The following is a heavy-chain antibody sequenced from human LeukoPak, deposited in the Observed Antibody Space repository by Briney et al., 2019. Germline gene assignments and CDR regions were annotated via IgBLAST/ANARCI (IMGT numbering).Heavy chain of an antibody. CDR2: INYSGTT. CDR1: GVSVSSCDYY. Sequence: SQTLSLTCTVSGVSVSSCDYYWSWLRQPPGKGLVWFVYINYSGTTYYNPSLKSRVTMSVDTSKNQFSLKLTSVTAADTAVYYCARDLLDAGKPYFDMDVWGQGTTVTVSS. CDR3: ARDLLDAGKPYFDMDV. D-gene: IGHD4-23*01. J-gene: IGHJ6*01. V-gene: IGHV4-30-4*01.